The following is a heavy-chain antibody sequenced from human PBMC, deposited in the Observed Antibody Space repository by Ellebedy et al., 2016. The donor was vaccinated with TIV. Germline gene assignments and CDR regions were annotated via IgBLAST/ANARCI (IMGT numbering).Heavy chain of an antibody. CDR1: GYSFTTFW. Sequence: GESLKISCKGSGYSFTTFWIGWVRQMPGKGLEWLGIVYPGNYDTRYGPSFQGQVTISADKSINTAYLQWSNLTASDTAMYFCARTICSGGGCSGAFDFWGQGTLVTVSS. V-gene: IGHV5-51*01. CDR2: VYPGNYDT. J-gene: IGHJ3*01. CDR3: ARTICSGGGCSGAFDF. D-gene: IGHD2-15*01.